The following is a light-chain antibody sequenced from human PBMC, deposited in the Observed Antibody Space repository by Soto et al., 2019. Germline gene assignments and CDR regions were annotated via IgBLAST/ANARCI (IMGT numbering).Light chain of an antibody. CDR2: GAS. CDR1: QSVSSN. V-gene: IGKV3-15*01. Sequence: EIVMTRSPAALAVSTGEGATISCRASQSVSSNLAWYQQKPGQAPRRLIYGASTRATGIPARFSGSGSGTEFTLTINSLQPEDFATYFCQQLNNYPSTFGGGTKVDIK. J-gene: IGKJ4*02. CDR3: QQLNNYPST.